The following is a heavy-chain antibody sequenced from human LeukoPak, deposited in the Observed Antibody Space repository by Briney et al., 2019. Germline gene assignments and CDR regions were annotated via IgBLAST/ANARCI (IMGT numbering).Heavy chain of an antibody. CDR1: GYTFTSYG. D-gene: IGHD2-15*01. CDR3: ASLYCSGGSCYLGFDY. Sequence: ASVKVSCKASGYTFTSYGVSWVRQAPGQGLDWMGWISAYNGNTNYAQKLQGRVTMTTDTSTSTAYMELRSLRSDDTAVYYCASLYCSGGSCYLGFDYWGQGTLVTVSS. V-gene: IGHV1-18*01. CDR2: ISAYNGNT. J-gene: IGHJ4*02.